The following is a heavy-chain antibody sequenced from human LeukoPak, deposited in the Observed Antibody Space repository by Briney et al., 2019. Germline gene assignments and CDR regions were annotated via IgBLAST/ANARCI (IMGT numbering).Heavy chain of an antibody. D-gene: IGHD1-1*01. CDR1: GGTFSSYA. CDR3: ARTTTIYYYYMDV. J-gene: IGHJ6*03. Sequence: SVKVSCKASGGTFSSYAISWVRQAPGQGLEWMGGIIPIFGTANYAQRFQGRVTITTDESTSTAYMELSSLRSEDTAVYYCARTTTIYYYYMDVWGKGTTVTVSS. V-gene: IGHV1-69*05. CDR2: IIPIFGTA.